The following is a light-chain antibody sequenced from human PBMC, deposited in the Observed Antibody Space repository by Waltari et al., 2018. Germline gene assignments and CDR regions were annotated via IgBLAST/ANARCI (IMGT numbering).Light chain of an antibody. CDR2: DKN. CDR3: HSRDATGVGGS. J-gene: IGLJ2*01. Sequence: SSELTQDPVVSVAMGQTIRITFQGDRLRRYYATWYQQRPGQAPILVMFDKNNRPSGVPDRFSGSSSDNSASLTITGAQAEDEASYYCHSRDATGVGGSFGGGTKLTVL. V-gene: IGLV3-19*01. CDR1: RLRRYY.